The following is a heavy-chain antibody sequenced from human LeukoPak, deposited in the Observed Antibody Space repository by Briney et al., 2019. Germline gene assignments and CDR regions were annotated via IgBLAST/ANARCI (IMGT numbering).Heavy chain of an antibody. CDR2: LHADGVEQ. Sequence: GGSLRLSCAASGFSLSGYWMTWVRQAPGKGQEWVARLHADGVEQNYVDSVTGRFTMSRDNAKNSLDLQMNSLRVEDTAVYYCARGGYSFDYLGQGTLVAVSS. CDR3: ARGGYSFDY. V-gene: IGHV3-7*01. D-gene: IGHD5-18*01. J-gene: IGHJ4*02. CDR1: GFSLSGYW.